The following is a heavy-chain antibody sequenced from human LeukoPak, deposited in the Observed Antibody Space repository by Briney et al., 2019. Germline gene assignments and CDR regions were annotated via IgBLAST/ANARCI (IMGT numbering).Heavy chain of an antibody. V-gene: IGHV3-23*01. CDR3: AKAYYYDSSGYSGTIFGY. CDR1: GFTFSSYA. D-gene: IGHD3-22*01. Sequence: GGSLRLSCAASGFTFSSYAMSWVRQAPGKGLEWVSAISGSGGSTYYADSVKGRFTISRDNSKNTLYLQMNSLRAEDTAVYYCAKAYYYDSSGYSGTIFGYWGQGTLVTVSS. J-gene: IGHJ4*02. CDR2: ISGSGGST.